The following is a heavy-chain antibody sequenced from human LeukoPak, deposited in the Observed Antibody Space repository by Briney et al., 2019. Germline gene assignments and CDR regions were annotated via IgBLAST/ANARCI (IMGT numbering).Heavy chain of an antibody. Sequence: ASVKVSCKASGYTFTSYGISWVRQAPGEGGERRGGISAYNGNTNYVQKLQGRVAKTTETNTSTDYMELRSLRSDDTAVYYCARGFVYYDSSGYRDDYWGQGPLVTVSS. CDR1: GYTFTSYG. D-gene: IGHD3-22*01. J-gene: IGHJ4*02. V-gene: IGHV1-18*01. CDR3: ARGFVYYDSSGYRDDY. CDR2: ISAYNGNT.